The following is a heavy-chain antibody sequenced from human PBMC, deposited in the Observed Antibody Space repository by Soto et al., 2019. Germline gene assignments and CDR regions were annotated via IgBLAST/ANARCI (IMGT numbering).Heavy chain of an antibody. CDR3: ATPLWSGWYREFDY. V-gene: IGHV3-23*01. D-gene: IGHD6-19*01. J-gene: IGHJ4*02. CDR2: ISGSGGST. Sequence: PGGSLRLSCAASGFTFSSYAISWVRQAPGKGLEWVSAISGSGGSTYYADSVKGRFTISRDNSKNTLYLQMNSLRAEDTAVYYCATPLWSGWYREFDYWGQGTLVTVSS. CDR1: GFTFSSYA.